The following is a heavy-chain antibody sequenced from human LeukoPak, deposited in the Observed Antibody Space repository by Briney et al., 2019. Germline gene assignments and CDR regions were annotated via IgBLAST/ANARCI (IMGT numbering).Heavy chain of an antibody. J-gene: IGHJ4*02. CDR1: GGSISSSSYY. Sequence: SETLSLTCTVSGGSISSSSYYWGWIRQPPGKGLEWIGSIYYSGSTYCNPSLKSRVTISVDTSKNQFSLKLSSVTAADTAVYYCARGGTVTRRGFDYWGQGTLVTVSS. CDR2: IYYSGST. V-gene: IGHV4-39*07. D-gene: IGHD4-17*01. CDR3: ARGGTVTRRGFDY.